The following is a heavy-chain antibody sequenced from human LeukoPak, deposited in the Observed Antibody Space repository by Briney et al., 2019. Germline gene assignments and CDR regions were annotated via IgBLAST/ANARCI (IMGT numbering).Heavy chain of an antibody. Sequence: GGSLRLSCAASGFTFSSTSMNWVRQAPGKGLEWVSYISGSSTSIYYADSVKGRFTISRDNAKNSLYLQMNSLRAEDTAVYFCAWTAMAAAFDYWGQGTLVTVSS. CDR1: GFTFSSTS. J-gene: IGHJ4*02. CDR2: ISGSSTSI. CDR3: AWTAMAAAFDY. V-gene: IGHV3-48*04. D-gene: IGHD5-18*01.